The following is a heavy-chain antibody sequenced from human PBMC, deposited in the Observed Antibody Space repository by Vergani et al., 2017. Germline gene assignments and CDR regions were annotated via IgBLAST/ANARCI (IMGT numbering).Heavy chain of an antibody. CDR2: IHYSGST. CDR3: ARRSGIVYDIFSGTQYFFDF. Sequence: QVQLQESGPGLVKPSETLSLTCTVSGGSISSYYWSWIRQPPGKGLEWIGYIHYSGSTNYNPSHKSRVTITGDTSNNHFSLRLNSLTAADTAVYYCARRSGIVYDIFSGTQYFFDFWGQGTLVTVSS. D-gene: IGHD3-9*01. J-gene: IGHJ4*02. V-gene: IGHV4-59*12. CDR1: GGSISSYY.